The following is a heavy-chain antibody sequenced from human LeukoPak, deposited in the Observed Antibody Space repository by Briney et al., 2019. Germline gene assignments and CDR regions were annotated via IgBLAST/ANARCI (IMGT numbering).Heavy chain of an antibody. J-gene: IGHJ4*02. CDR3: GRDAGAGGGERLDYFDF. CDR2: INGVGGNT. CDR1: GFIFSNRA. Sequence: GGSLRLSCAASGFIFSNRAMSWVRQAPGKGLEWVSAINGVGGNTYYSESVEGRFTISRDNSKNTLYLQMNSLRADDTAVYYCGRDAGAGGGERLDYFDFWGPGTQVTVSS. D-gene: IGHD3-16*01. V-gene: IGHV3-23*01.